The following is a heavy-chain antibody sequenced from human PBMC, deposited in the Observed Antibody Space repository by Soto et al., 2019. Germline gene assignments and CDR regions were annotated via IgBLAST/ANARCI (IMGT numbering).Heavy chain of an antibody. V-gene: IGHV3-74*01. CDR2: INSDGSST. Sequence: EVQLVESGGGLGQPGGSLRLSCAASGFTFSSYWMHWVRQAPGKGLVWVSRINSDGSSTSYADSVKGRFTISRDNAKNTLYLQMNSLRAEDTAVYYCAAAATVVTPFDYWGQGTLVTVSS. D-gene: IGHD6-25*01. CDR1: GFTFSSYW. CDR3: AAAATVVTPFDY. J-gene: IGHJ4*02.